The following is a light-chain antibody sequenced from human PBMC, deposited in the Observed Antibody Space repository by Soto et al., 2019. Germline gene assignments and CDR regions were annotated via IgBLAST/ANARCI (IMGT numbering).Light chain of an antibody. Sequence: QSALTQPASVSGSPGQSITISCTGTSSDVGAYNFVSWYQQHPGKAPKLMLYDVNIRPSGVSNRFSGSKSGNTASLTISGLQAEDADDYYCSSGTTSTTMVFGGGTKVTVL. CDR1: SSDVGAYNF. V-gene: IGLV2-14*03. J-gene: IGLJ2*01. CDR2: DVN. CDR3: SSGTTSTTMV.